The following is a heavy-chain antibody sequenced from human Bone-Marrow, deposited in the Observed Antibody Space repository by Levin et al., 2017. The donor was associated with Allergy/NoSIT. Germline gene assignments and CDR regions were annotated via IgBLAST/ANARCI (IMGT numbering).Heavy chain of an antibody. J-gene: IGHJ4*02. Sequence: GESLKISCAASGFTFHSYGMHWVRQAPGKGLEYVSAISSNGGSTYYANSVKGRFTISRDNSKNTLYLQMGSLRAEDMAVYYCARVSGSYYDYWGQGTLVTVSS. CDR3: ARVSGSYYDY. D-gene: IGHD1-26*01. CDR1: GFTFHSYG. CDR2: ISSNGGST. V-gene: IGHV3-64*01.